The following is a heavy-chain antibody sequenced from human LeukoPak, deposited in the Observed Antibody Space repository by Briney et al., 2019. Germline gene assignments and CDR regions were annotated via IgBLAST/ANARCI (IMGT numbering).Heavy chain of an antibody. D-gene: IGHD1-26*01. CDR3: ATPRGSGSYLAFDY. V-gene: IGHV3-74*01. J-gene: IGHJ4*02. Sequence: GGSLRLSCAASGFRFSSQWMSWVRQAPGKGLVWVSRINSDGSSTSYADSVKGRFTISRDNAKNTLYLQMNSLRAEDTAVYYRATPRGSGSYLAFDYWGQGTLVTVSS. CDR2: INSDGSST. CDR1: GFRFSSQW.